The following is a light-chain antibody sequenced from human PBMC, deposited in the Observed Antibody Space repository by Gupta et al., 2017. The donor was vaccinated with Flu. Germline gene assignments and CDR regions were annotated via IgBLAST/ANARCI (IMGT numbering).Light chain of an antibody. Sequence: QSALTQPASVSGSPGPSITISCTGTSSDVGGYNYVSWYQQHPGKAPALMIYEVSNRPSGISNRFSASKSGSTASLTISGLQAEDEADYYCSSYSSSTIYVFGTGTKVTVL. CDR1: SSDVGGYNY. CDR3: SSYSSSTIYV. V-gene: IGLV2-14*01. J-gene: IGLJ1*01. CDR2: EVS.